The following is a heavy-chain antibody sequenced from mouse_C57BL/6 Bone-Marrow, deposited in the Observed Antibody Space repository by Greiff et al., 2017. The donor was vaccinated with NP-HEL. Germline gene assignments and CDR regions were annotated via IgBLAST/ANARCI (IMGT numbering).Heavy chain of an antibody. CDR2: IYPRSGNT. J-gene: IGHJ4*01. CDR1: GYTFTSYG. V-gene: IGHV1-81*01. CDR3: ARYYYGSSYGYYYAMDY. Sequence: VQLQQSGAELARPGASVKLSCKASGYTFTSYGISWVKQRTGQGLEWIGEIYPRSGNTYYNEKFKGKATLTADKSSSTAYMELRSLTSEDSAVYCCARYYYGSSYGYYYAMDYWGQGTSVTVSS. D-gene: IGHD1-1*01.